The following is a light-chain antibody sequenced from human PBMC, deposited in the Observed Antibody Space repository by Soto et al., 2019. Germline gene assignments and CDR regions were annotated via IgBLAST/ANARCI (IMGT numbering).Light chain of an antibody. Sequence: QSALTQPASVSGSPGQSITVSCTGTSTDVGTYNLVSWYQQHPGKAPKLIIYEVIKRPSGVSNRFSGSKSGYTASLTISGLQAEDEADYYCCSYAGSRSFIFGGGTKLTVL. CDR3: CSYAGSRSFI. CDR2: EVI. V-gene: IGLV2-23*02. J-gene: IGLJ2*01. CDR1: STDVGTYNL.